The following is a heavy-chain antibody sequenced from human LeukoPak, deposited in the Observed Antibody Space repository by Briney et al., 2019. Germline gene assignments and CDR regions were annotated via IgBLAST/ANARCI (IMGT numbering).Heavy chain of an antibody. Sequence: GESLKISCKGSGYSFTTYWIGWVRQMPGKGLEWMGIIYPGDSDTRYSPSFQGQVAISADKSISTAYLQWSSLKASDTAMYYCARTYCGGDCYYSYFDYWGQGTLVTVSS. CDR2: IYPGDSDT. V-gene: IGHV5-51*01. CDR3: ARTYCGGDCYYSYFDY. D-gene: IGHD2-21*02. CDR1: GYSFTTYW. J-gene: IGHJ4*02.